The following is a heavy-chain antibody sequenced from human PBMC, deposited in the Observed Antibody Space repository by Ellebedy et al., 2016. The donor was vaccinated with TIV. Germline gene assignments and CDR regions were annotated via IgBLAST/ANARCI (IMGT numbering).Heavy chain of an antibody. CDR3: ARARGISRAFDWPTSPPYI. Sequence: MPSETLSLTCAVYGGSFSDYDWNWISQPPGKGLEWIGEINRSGTYNYNPSLKSRVTRTVDTSNTPLSRTISYVPAADTAVYYCARARGISRAFDWPTSPPYIWGQGTMVTVSS. CDR1: GGSFSDYD. D-gene: IGHD3-9*01. J-gene: IGHJ3*02. V-gene: IGHV4-34*01. CDR2: INRSGTY.